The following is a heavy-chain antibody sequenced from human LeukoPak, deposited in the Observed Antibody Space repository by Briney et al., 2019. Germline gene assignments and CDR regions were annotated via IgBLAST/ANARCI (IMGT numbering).Heavy chain of an antibody. D-gene: IGHD2-2*01. Sequence: ASVKVSCKASGYTFTSYGISWVRQAPGQGLEWMGWISAYNGNTNYAQKLQGRVTMTTDTSTSTAYMELRSLRSDDTAVYYCARGGARCSSTSCYFLGYYYYGMDAWGQGTTVTVSS. CDR3: ARGGARCSSTSCYFLGYYYYGMDA. J-gene: IGHJ6*02. CDR1: GYTFTSYG. V-gene: IGHV1-18*01. CDR2: ISAYNGNT.